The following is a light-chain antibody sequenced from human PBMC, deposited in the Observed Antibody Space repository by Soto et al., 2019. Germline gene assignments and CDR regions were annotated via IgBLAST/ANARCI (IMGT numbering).Light chain of an antibody. CDR1: QVPNSY. V-gene: IGKV1-9*01. CDR2: AAS. CDR3: QQYNSYS. J-gene: IGKJ1*01. Sequence: DIQMTQSPSSLSASVVDRVTITFRASQVPNSYLAWYQQKPGKAPTLLIYAASTLQSGVPSRFSGSGSGTEFTLTISSLQPDDFATYYCQQYNSYSFGQGTKVDIK.